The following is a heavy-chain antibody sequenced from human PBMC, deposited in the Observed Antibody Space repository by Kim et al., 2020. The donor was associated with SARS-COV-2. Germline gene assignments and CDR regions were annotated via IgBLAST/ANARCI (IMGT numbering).Heavy chain of an antibody. J-gene: IGHJ4*02. V-gene: IGHV3-23*03. Sequence: GGSLRLSCAASGFTFSSYAMSWVRQAPGKGLEWVSVIYSGGSTTYYGDSVKGRFTISRDNSKNTLYLQMNSLRAEDTAVYYCAKNPTRIAAAGPTHYFDYWGQGTLVTVSS. CDR1: GFTFSSYA. CDR3: AKNPTRIAAAGPTHYFDY. D-gene: IGHD6-13*01. CDR2: IYSGGSTT.